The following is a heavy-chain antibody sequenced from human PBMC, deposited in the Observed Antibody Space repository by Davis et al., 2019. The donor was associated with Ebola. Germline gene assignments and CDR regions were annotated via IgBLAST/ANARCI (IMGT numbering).Heavy chain of an antibody. V-gene: IGHV3-11*05. Sequence: GESLKISCAASGFTFSDYSLSWVRQAPGKGLEWLSYILTTDDYTNYADSVEGRFTISRDNAKNSLYLQMNSLGAEDTAVYYCARDPRLYGDLDSWGQGTLVAVSS. CDR1: GFTFSDYS. CDR3: ARDPRLYGDLDS. CDR2: ILTTDDYT. D-gene: IGHD4-17*01. J-gene: IGHJ4*02.